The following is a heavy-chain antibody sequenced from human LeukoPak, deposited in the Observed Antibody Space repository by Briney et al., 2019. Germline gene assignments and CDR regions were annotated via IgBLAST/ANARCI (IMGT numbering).Heavy chain of an antibody. Sequence: SEALSLSCTVSGASISSYYWNWIRQPAGKGLKWIGRISTSGTTNYNPSLKSRVTISVDKSKNQFSLKLSSVTAADTAVYYCARGHDYSTLRYNDYWGQGTLVTVSS. CDR2: ISTSGTT. CDR3: ARGHDYSTLRYNDY. J-gene: IGHJ4*02. V-gene: IGHV4-4*07. CDR1: GASISSYY. D-gene: IGHD4-11*01.